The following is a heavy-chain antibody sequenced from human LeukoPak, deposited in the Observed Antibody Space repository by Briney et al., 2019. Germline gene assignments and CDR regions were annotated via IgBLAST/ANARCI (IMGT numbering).Heavy chain of an antibody. Sequence: GGSLRLSCTASGFTVSNNYMTWVRQAPGKGLEGVSVIYGSGSTFYADSVKGRFTISRDSSKNTLYLQMDSLRAEDTAAYYCARGMPATAIRPYFDSWGQGTLVTVSS. D-gene: IGHD2-2*02. CDR3: ARGMPATAIRPYFDS. J-gene: IGHJ4*02. CDR1: GFTVSNNY. CDR2: IYGSGST. V-gene: IGHV3-66*01.